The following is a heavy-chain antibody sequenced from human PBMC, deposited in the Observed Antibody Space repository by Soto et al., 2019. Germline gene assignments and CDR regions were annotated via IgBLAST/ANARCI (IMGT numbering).Heavy chain of an antibody. CDR1: GFTFSSYW. Sequence: EGQLVESGGGLVQPGGSLRLSCAASGFTFSSYWMHWVRQAPGKGLVWVSRINSDGSSTSYADSVKGRFTISRDTAKNTLYLKMNSLRAEDTAVYYCARGPLDYYDSSGYYSGIDYWGQGTLVTVSS. V-gene: IGHV3-74*01. CDR3: ARGPLDYYDSSGYYSGIDY. CDR2: INSDGSST. D-gene: IGHD3-22*01. J-gene: IGHJ4*02.